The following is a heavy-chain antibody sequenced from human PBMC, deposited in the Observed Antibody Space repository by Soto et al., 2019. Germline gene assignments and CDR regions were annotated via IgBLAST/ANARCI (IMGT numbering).Heavy chain of an antibody. V-gene: IGHV5-10-1*01. D-gene: IGHD6-13*01. CDR1: GFSFTNYW. J-gene: IGHJ5*02. Sequence: GESLKISCKGSGFSFTNYWISWVRQMPGKGLEWMGNIDPVDSYANYSPSFQGHVTFSVDTSISTAYLQWSSLKASDTAMYFCARIESIARNWFDPWGQGTLVTVSS. CDR2: IDPVDSYA. CDR3: ARIESIARNWFDP.